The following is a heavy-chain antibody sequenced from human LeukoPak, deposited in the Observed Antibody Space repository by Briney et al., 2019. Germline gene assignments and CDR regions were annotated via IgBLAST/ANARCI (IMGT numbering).Heavy chain of an antibody. CDR2: ITGSGGST. CDR1: RFIFSSYA. D-gene: IGHD6-13*01. J-gene: IGHJ4*02. CDR3: AKVPLIAAPKHFDY. Sequence: GGSLRLSCAASRFIFSSYAMSWVRQAPGKGLEWVSAITGSGGSTYYADSVKGRFTISRDNSKNTLYLQMNRLRAEDTAVYYCAKVPLIAAPKHFDYWGQGTLVTVSS. V-gene: IGHV3-23*01.